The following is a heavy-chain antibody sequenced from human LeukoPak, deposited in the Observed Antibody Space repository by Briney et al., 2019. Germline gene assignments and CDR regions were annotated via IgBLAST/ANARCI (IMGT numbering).Heavy chain of an antibody. CDR1: GGSITTTNW. CDR2: VHLSGAT. CDR3: TREGGAFSPFGF. D-gene: IGHD1-26*01. J-gene: IGHJ4*02. Sequence: PSETLSLTCAVSGGSITTTNWWSWVRQPPGKGLEWIGEVHLSGATNYNPSLESRVSMSIDKSKNHLSLEVTSVTAADTAIYYCTREGGAFSPFGFWGLGTLVTVSS. V-gene: IGHV4-4*02.